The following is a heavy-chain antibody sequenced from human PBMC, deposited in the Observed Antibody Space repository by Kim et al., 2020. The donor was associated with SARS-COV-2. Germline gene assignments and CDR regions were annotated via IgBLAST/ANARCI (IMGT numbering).Heavy chain of an antibody. V-gene: IGHV4-39*01. J-gene: IGHJ4*02. Sequence: SETLSLTCTVSGGSISSSSYYWGWIRQPPGKGLEWIGSIYYSGSTYYNPSLKSRVTISVDTSKNQFSLKLSSVTAADTAVYYCARCNYETYYYDSSGYLLAHYFDYWGQGTLVTVSS. D-gene: IGHD3-22*01. CDR2: IYYSGST. CDR1: GGSISSSSYY. CDR3: ARCNYETYYYDSSGYLLAHYFDY.